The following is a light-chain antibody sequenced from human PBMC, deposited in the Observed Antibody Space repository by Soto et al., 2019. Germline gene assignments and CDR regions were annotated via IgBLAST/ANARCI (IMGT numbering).Light chain of an antibody. Sequence: QSVLTQPASVSGSPGQSITISCPGNISDICAYKFLSRYQQHPGQAPIPMIYHFPDRPSGGSNCFSSPQSWNTGSLTLSGLQAKDKADYYCSSYTPSTTFVFGPGTKVTVL. CDR2: HFP. CDR1: ISDICAYKF. V-gene: IGLV2-14*03. J-gene: IGLJ1*01. CDR3: SSYTPSTTFV.